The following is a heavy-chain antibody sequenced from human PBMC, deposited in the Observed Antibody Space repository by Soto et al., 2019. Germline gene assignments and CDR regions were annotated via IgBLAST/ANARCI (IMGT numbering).Heavy chain of an antibody. V-gene: IGHV3-48*02. CDR3: ARDAPRCSGGTCLDY. D-gene: IGHD2-15*01. J-gene: IGHJ4*02. Sequence: GGSLRLSCAASGFTFSSFSMHWVRQAPGKGLEWVSYVSSSSSTIYYADSVRGRFTISRDNAKNSLYLQMNSLRDEDTAVFYCARDAPRCSGGTCLDYWGQGTLVTVSS. CDR2: VSSSSSTI. CDR1: GFTFSSFS.